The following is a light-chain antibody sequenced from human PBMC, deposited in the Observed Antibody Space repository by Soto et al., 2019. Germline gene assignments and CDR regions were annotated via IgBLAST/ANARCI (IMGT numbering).Light chain of an antibody. V-gene: IGLV6-57*02. CDR2: EDN. Sequence: NFMLTQPHSVSESPGKTVTISCTGSSGSIASNYVQWYQQRPGRAPTTVISEDNQRPSGVPDRFSGSIDRSSNSASLTISGLKTEDEADYYCQSYDSSSHWVFGGGTKVTVL. J-gene: IGLJ3*02. CDR3: QSYDSSSHWV. CDR1: SGSIASNY.